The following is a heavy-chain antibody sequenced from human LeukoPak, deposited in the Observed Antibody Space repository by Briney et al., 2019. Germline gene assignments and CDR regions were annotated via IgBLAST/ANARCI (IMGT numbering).Heavy chain of an antibody. Sequence: ASVKVSCKASGYTFTGYYMHWVRQAPGQGLEWMGWINPNSGGTNYAQKFQDRVSMTRDTSIRTAYMHLSRLRSDDTAVYYCARSPHILTGENFDYWGQGTLLTVSS. CDR2: INPNSGGT. CDR3: ARSPHILTGENFDY. V-gene: IGHV1-2*02. CDR1: GYTFTGYY. D-gene: IGHD3-9*01. J-gene: IGHJ4*02.